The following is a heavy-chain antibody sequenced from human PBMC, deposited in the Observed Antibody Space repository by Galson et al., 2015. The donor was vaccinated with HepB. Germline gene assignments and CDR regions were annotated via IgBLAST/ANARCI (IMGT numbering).Heavy chain of an antibody. V-gene: IGHV3-48*02. Sequence: SLRLSCAASGFTFTDYGMNWVRQAPGKGLEWVSYISRTSRAIYYADSVKGRFTISRDNAKNSLYVQMTSLRNEDTAVYYCVRVKSDHLNGKALDYWGQGTLVTVS. CDR1: GFTFTDYG. D-gene: IGHD3-9*01. CDR3: VRVKSDHLNGKALDY. J-gene: IGHJ4*02. CDR2: ISRTSRAI.